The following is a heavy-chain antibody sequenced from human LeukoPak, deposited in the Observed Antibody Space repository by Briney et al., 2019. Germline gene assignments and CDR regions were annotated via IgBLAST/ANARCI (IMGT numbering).Heavy chain of an antibody. CDR2: INPNSGGT. CDR1: GYTFSDYY. Sequence: ASVKVSCKASGYTFSDYYILWVRQAPGQGLEWMGWINPNSGGTNYAQKFQGRVTMTRDTSISTAYMELSRLRSDDTAVYYCARDPGGAGDFDLWGRGTLVTVSS. J-gene: IGHJ2*01. D-gene: IGHD4-23*01. V-gene: IGHV1-2*02. CDR3: ARDPGGAGDFDL.